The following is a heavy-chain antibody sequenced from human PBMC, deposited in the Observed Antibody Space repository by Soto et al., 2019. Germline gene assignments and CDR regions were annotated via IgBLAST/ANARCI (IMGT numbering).Heavy chain of an antibody. Sequence: PGGSLRLSCVASGFTFSTDAMNWVRQAPGKGLEWVAHISTSGATRYYADSVKGRFTISRDNAKTSLYLQMDSLRNEETAVYYWASFFGSGFDYWGQGTLVTVSS. J-gene: IGHJ4*02. CDR2: ISTSGATR. D-gene: IGHD6-19*01. V-gene: IGHV3-48*02. CDR3: ASFFGSGFDY. CDR1: GFTFSTDA.